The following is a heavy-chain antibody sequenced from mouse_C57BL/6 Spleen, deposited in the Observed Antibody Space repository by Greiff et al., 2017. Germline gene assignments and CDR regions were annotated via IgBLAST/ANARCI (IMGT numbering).Heavy chain of an antibody. CDR2: ILPSIGRT. V-gene: IGHV15-2*01. Sequence: QVQLQQSGSELRSPGSSVKLSCKDFDSEVFPIAYMSWVRQKPGHGFEWIGGILPSIGRTIYGEKFEDKATLDADTLSNTAYLELNSLTSEDSAIYYGARGWDEGFAYWGQGTLVTVSA. CDR3: ARGWDEGFAY. D-gene: IGHD4-1*01. CDR1: DSEVFPIAY. J-gene: IGHJ3*01.